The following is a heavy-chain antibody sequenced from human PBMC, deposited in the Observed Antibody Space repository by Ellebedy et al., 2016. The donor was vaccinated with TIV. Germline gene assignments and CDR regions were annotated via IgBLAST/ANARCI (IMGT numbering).Heavy chain of an antibody. V-gene: IGHV3-48*01. D-gene: IGHD6-6*01. CDR3: ARDYSSSTDFDY. CDR2: ISSRSSTI. CDR1: GFTFSSYS. J-gene: IGHJ4*02. Sequence: GGSLRLSCAASGFTFSSYSMNWVRQAPGKGLEWVSYISSRSSTIYYADSVKGRFTISRDNSKNTLYLQMNSLGSEDTAVYYCARDYSSSTDFDYWGQGTLVTVSS.